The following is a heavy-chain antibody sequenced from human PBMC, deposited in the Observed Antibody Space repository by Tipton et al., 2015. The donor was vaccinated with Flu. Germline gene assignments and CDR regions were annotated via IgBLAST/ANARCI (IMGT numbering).Heavy chain of an antibody. CDR1: GYTFTSYY. CDR2: INPSGGST. V-gene: IGHV1-46*01. D-gene: IGHD2-21*02. Sequence: VQLVQSGAEVKKPGASVKVSCTPSGYTFTSYYMHWVRQAPGQGLEWMGIINPSGGSTSYAQKFQGRVTMTRDTSTSTVYMELSSLRSEDTAVYYCARDLLPYCGGDCYQGVDYWGQGTLVTVSS. J-gene: IGHJ4*02. CDR3: ARDLLPYCGGDCYQGVDY.